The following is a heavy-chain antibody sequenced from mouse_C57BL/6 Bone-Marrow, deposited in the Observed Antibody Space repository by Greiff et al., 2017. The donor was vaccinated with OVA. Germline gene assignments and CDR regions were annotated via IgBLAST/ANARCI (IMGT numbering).Heavy chain of an antibody. J-gene: IGHJ2*01. CDR2: IDPETGGP. Sequence: VQLQQSGAELVRPGASVTLSCKASGYTFTDYEMHWVKQTPVHGLEWIGAIDPETGGPAYNQKFKGKAILTADKSSSTAYMELRSLTSDDSAVYYCTKLAQASYWGQGTTLTVSS. D-gene: IGHD3-2*02. CDR3: TKLAQASY. CDR1: GYTFTDYE. V-gene: IGHV1-15*01.